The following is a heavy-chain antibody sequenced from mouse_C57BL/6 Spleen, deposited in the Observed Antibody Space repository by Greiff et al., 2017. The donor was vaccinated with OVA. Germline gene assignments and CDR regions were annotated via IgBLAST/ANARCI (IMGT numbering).Heavy chain of an antibody. D-gene: IGHD3-3*01. J-gene: IGHJ2*01. CDR2: IDPSDSYT. CDR3: EVGHPLDY. Sequence: QVQLQQSGAELVKPGASVKLSCKASGYTFTSYWMQWVKQRPGQGLEWIGEIDPSDSYTNYNQKFKGKATLTVDTSSSTAYMQLSSLTSEDSAVYYCEVGHPLDYWGQGTTLTVSS. V-gene: IGHV1-50*01. CDR1: GYTFTSYW.